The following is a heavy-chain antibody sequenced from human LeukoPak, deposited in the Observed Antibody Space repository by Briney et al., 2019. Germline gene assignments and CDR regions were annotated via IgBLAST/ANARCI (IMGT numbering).Heavy chain of an antibody. CDR3: AREGVRGVLYYYYYYYMDV. J-gene: IGHJ6*03. Sequence: GGSLRLSCAASGFTFSSYWMSWVRQAPGKGLEWVVNIKQDGSEKYYGDSVKGRFTTSRDNAKNSLYLQMHSLRAEDTAVYYCAREGVRGVLYYYYYYYMDVWGKGTTVTVSS. CDR1: GFTFSSYW. D-gene: IGHD3-10*01. CDR2: IKQDGSEK. V-gene: IGHV3-7*01.